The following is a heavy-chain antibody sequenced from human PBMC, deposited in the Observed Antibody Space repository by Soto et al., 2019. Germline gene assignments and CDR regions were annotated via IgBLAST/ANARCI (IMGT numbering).Heavy chain of an antibody. CDR2: ISAYNGNT. J-gene: IGHJ6*02. D-gene: IGHD3-10*01. V-gene: IGHV1-18*01. Sequence: ASVKVSCKASGYTFTSYSISWVRQAPGQGLEWMGWISAYNGNTNYAQKLQGRLTMTTDTSTSIAYMELRSLRSDDTAVYYCARPPLPGFGKYAMDVWGQGTTVTVS. CDR3: ARPPLPGFGKYAMDV. CDR1: GYTFTSYS.